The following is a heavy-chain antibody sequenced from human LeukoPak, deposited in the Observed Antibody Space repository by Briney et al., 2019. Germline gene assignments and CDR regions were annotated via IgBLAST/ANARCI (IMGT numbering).Heavy chain of an antibody. Sequence: ASVKVSCKASGGTFSSYAISWVRQAPGQGVEWMGRIIPIFGTSNYPQKFQGRLTITTDESTSTAYMELSSLRSEDTAVYYCAIERALYGDYRRPLDYWGQGTLVTVSS. J-gene: IGHJ4*02. CDR3: AIERALYGDYRRPLDY. V-gene: IGHV1-69*05. CDR1: GGTFSSYA. D-gene: IGHD4-17*01. CDR2: IIPIFGTS.